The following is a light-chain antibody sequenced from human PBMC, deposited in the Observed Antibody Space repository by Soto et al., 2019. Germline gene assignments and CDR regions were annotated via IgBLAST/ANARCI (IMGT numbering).Light chain of an antibody. CDR2: EVS. Sequence: QSALTQPASVSGSPGQSITISCTGTSSDIGGYNYVSWYQQHPGKAPKLMIYEVSNRTSGVSNRFSGSKSGDTASLTISGLQAEDEADYYCTSYTSSTPHVVFGGGTKLTVL. V-gene: IGLV2-14*01. CDR1: SSDIGGYNY. CDR3: TSYTSSTPHVV. J-gene: IGLJ2*01.